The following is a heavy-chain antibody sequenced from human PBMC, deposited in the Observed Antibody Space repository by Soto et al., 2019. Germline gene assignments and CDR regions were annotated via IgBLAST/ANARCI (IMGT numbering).Heavy chain of an antibody. CDR3: ARITTVKGAAAGFYYYYGMDV. D-gene: IGHD6-13*01. CDR1: GGSISSSSYY. CDR2: IYYSGST. J-gene: IGHJ6*02. Sequence: SETLSLTCTVSGGSISSSSYYWGWIAQPQGKGLECIGSIYYSGSTYYNPSLKSRVTISVDTSKNQFSLKLSSVTAADTAVYYCARITTVKGAAAGFYYYYGMDVWGQGTTVTVSS. V-gene: IGHV4-39*01.